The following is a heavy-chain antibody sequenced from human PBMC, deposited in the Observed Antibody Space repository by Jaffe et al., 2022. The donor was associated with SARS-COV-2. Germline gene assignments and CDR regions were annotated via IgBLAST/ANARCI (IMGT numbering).Heavy chain of an antibody. D-gene: IGHD3-9*01. J-gene: IGHJ4*02. CDR1: GFTFSSYE. Sequence: EVQLVESGGGLVQPGGSLRLSCAASGFTFSSYEMNWVRQAPGKGLEWVSYISSSGSTIYYADSVKGRFTISRDNAKNSLYLQMNSLRAEDTAVYYCASQSQYDILTGYYPQALHVWGQGTLVTVSS. CDR3: ASQSQYDILTGYYPQALHV. V-gene: IGHV3-48*03. CDR2: ISSSGSTI.